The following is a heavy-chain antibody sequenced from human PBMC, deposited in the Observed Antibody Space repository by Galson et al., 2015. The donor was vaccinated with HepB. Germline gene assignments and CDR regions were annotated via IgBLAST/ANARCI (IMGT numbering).Heavy chain of an antibody. V-gene: IGHV1-69*02. CDR1: GGTFSSYT. Sequence: SVKVSCKASGGTFSSYTISWVRQAPGQGLEWMGRIIPILGIANYAQKFQGRVTITADKSTSTAYMELSSLRSEDTAVYYCARGGYCSSTRCYGYWFDPWGQGTLVTVSS. J-gene: IGHJ5*02. D-gene: IGHD2-2*01. CDR2: IIPILGIA. CDR3: ARGGYCSSTRCYGYWFDP.